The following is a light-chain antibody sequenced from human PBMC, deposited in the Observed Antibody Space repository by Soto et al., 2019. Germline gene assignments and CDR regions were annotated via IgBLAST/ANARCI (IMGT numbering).Light chain of an antibody. Sequence: EILMTQSPATLSVSPGERATLSCRASQSINSNLAWYQHKPGQAPRLLISGASIRATGIPDRFSGSGSGTEFNLTISTLQSEDFAFYYCKQYNNWPEAFGQGTKVDIK. V-gene: IGKV3-15*01. CDR1: QSINSN. J-gene: IGKJ1*01. CDR2: GAS. CDR3: KQYNNWPEA.